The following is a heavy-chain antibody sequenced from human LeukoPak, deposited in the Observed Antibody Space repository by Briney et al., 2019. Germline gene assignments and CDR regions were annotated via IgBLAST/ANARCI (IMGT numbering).Heavy chain of an antibody. D-gene: IGHD3-10*01. CDR3: ATDGDYYGSGGAFDI. V-gene: IGHV4-31*03. Sequence: SETLSPTCTVSGGSISSGGYYWSWIRQHPGKGLEWIGYIYYSGSTYYNPSLKSRVTISVDTSKNQFSLKLSSVTAADTAVYYCATDGDYYGSGGAFDIWGQGTMVTVSS. CDR2: IYYSGST. J-gene: IGHJ3*02. CDR1: GGSISSGGYY.